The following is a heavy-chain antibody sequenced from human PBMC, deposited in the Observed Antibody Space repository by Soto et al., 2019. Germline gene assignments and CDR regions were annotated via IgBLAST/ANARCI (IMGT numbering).Heavy chain of an antibody. CDR2: IIPIFGTA. CDR1: GGPFSSYA. D-gene: IGHD2-2*01. V-gene: IGHV1-69*06. CDR3: ARFGVVPAAMYYYYGMDV. Sequence: SVKVSCKASGGPFSSYAISWVRQAPGQGLEWMGGIIPIFGTANYAQKFQGRVTITADKSTSTAYMELSSLRSEDTAVYYCARFGVVPAAMYYYYGMDVWGQGTTVTVSS. J-gene: IGHJ6*02.